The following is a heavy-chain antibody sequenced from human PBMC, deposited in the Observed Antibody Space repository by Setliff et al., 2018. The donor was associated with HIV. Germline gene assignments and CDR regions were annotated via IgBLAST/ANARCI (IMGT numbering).Heavy chain of an antibody. J-gene: IGHJ1*01. CDR1: GYTFTTYY. CDR3: ARDHMSVGAWVGATSRGLFQH. D-gene: IGHD1-26*01. V-gene: IGHV1-46*01. Sequence: VKVSCKASGYTFTTYYIHWVRQAPGQGLEWMGIINPSSTSTNYAQRFQGRVTMTRDTSTSTVYMELSSLRSEDTAVYYCARDHMSVGAWVGATSRGLFQHWGQGTLVTAPQ. CDR2: INPSSTST.